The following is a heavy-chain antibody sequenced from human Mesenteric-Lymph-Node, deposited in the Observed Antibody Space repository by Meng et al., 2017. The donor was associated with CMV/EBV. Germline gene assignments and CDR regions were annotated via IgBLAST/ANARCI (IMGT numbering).Heavy chain of an antibody. D-gene: IGHD3-3*01. Sequence: SVKVSCKASGGTFSSYAISWVRQAPGQGLEWMGGIIPIFGTANYAQKFQGRVTITTDESTSTAYMELSSLRSEDTAVYYCARDRKVLRFLEWLFDAFDIWGQGTMVTVSS. CDR2: IIPIFGTA. CDR3: ARDRKVLRFLEWLFDAFDI. J-gene: IGHJ3*02. CDR1: GGTFSSYA. V-gene: IGHV1-69*05.